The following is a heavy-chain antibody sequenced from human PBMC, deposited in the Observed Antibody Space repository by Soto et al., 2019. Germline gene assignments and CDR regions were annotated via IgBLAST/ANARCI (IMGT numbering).Heavy chain of an antibody. CDR3: ARDPSGYSGYHIPGYYYGMDV. J-gene: IGHJ6*02. CDR1: GGTFSSYA. Sequence: SVKVSCKASGGTFSSYAISWVRQAPGQGLEWMGGIIPIFGTANYAQKFQGRVTITADESMSTAYMELSSLRSEDTAVYYCARDPSGYSGYHIPGYYYGMDVWGQGTTVTVLL. V-gene: IGHV1-69*13. D-gene: IGHD5-12*01. CDR2: IIPIFGTA.